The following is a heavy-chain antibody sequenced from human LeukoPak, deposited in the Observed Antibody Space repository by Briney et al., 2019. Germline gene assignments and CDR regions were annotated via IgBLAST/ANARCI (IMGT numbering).Heavy chain of an antibody. CDR2: IYYSGST. CDR3: ARGSSGRCDAFDI. CDR1: GGSISSSSYY. V-gene: IGHV4-39*01. D-gene: IGHD6-19*01. Sequence: KPSETLSLTCTVSGGSISSSSYYWGWIRQPPGKGLEWIGSIYYSGSTYYNPSLKRRVTISVDTSKNQFSLKLSSVTAADTAVYYCARGSSGRCDAFDIWGQGTMVTVSS. J-gene: IGHJ3*02.